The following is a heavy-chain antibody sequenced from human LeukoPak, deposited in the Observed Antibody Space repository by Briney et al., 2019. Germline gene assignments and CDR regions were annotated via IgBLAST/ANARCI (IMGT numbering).Heavy chain of an antibody. CDR3: ARDSGGKWELLEDWYFDL. J-gene: IGHJ2*01. D-gene: IGHD1-26*01. CDR2: IYTSGST. CDR1: GGSISSYY. V-gene: IGHV4-4*07. Sequence: PSETLSLTCTVSGGSISSYYWSWIRQPAGKGLEWIGRIYTSGSTNYNPSLKSRVTMSVDTSKNQFSLKLSSVTAADTAVYYCARDSGGKWELLEDWYFDLWGRGTLVTVSS.